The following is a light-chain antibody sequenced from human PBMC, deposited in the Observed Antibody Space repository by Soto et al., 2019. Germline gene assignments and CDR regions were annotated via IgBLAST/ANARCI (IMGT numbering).Light chain of an antibody. J-gene: IGKJ5*01. Sequence: EMVMTQSPATLSVSPGESATLSCRASQSVSSKLGWYQEKPGQAPRLLIYGASTRATGIPARFSGSGSGTDFTLTISRLEPEDFAVYYCQQYGSPPITFGQGTRLEIK. CDR1: QSVSSK. CDR2: GAS. CDR3: QQYGSPPIT. V-gene: IGKV3-15*01.